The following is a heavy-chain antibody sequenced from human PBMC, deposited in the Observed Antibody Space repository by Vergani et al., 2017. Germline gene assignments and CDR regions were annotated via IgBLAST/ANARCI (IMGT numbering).Heavy chain of an antibody. V-gene: IGHV4-34*01. J-gene: IGHJ6*02. D-gene: IGHD1-14*01. Sequence: QVQLQQWGAGLLKPSETLSLTCAVYGGSFSGYYWSWIRQPPGKGLEWIGEINHSGSTNYNPSLKSRVTISVDTSKNQFSLKLSSVTDADTAVYYCARSANNYYYYYGMDVWGQGTTVTVSS. CDR1: GGSFSGYY. CDR3: ARSANNYYYYYGMDV. CDR2: INHSGST.